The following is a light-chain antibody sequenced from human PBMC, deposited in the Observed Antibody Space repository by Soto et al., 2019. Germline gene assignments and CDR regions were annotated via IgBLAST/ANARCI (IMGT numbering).Light chain of an antibody. Sequence: EIVLTQSPGTLSLSPVERATLSFSVSQSVSNNYLAWYQQKPGQAPRLLIYGASNRATGIPDRFSGSGSGTDFTLTISRLEPEDFAVYYCQQYNNWPPPITFGQGTRLETK. CDR1: QSVSNNY. V-gene: IGKV3-20*01. J-gene: IGKJ5*01. CDR3: QQYNNWPPPIT. CDR2: GAS.